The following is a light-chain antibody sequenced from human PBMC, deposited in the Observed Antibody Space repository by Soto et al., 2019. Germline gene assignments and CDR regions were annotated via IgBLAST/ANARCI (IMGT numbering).Light chain of an antibody. CDR3: SSYTSDWGV. CDR2: EVS. Sequence: QSVLTQPASVSGSPGQSITISCTGTSSDVGGYDFVSWYQHHPGKAPKLIIYEVSTRPSGASNRFSGSKSGNTASLTISGLQAEDEADYYCSSYTSDWGVFGTGTKLTVL. CDR1: SSDVGGYDF. V-gene: IGLV2-14*01. J-gene: IGLJ1*01.